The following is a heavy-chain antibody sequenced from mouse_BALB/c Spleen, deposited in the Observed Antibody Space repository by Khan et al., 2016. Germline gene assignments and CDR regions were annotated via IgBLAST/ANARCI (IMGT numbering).Heavy chain of an antibody. CDR1: GFNIKDYY. CDR2: IDPENGDT. D-gene: IGHD2-10*01. CDR3: SSYDNSFAWFVN. J-gene: IGHJ3*01. Sequence: VQLQQSGAELVRSGASVKLSCIASGFNIKDYYLHWVKQRPEQGLEWIGWIDPENGDTEYDPKFQGKATLSADTSSNTAFLQLSSLTSEDTAVYYCSSYDNSFAWFVNWGQGTLVTVS. V-gene: IGHV14-4*02.